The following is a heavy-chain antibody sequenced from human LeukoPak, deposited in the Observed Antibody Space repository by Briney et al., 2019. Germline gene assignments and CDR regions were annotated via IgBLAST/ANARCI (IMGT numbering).Heavy chain of an antibody. CDR3: ARGEDDYGDYEGAFDI. CDR2: IYYSGST. D-gene: IGHD4-17*01. CDR1: GGSISSYY. J-gene: IGHJ3*02. V-gene: IGHV4-59*01. Sequence: SETLSLTCTVSGGSISSYYWSWIRQPPGKGLEWIGYIYYSGSTNYNPSLKSRVTISVDTSKNPFSLKLSSVTAADTAVYYCARGEDDYGDYEGAFDIWGQGTMVTVSS.